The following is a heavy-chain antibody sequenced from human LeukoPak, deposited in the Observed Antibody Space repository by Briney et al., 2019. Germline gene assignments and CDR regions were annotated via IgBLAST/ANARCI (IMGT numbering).Heavy chain of an antibody. J-gene: IGHJ3*02. CDR2: IWYDGSNK. CDR1: GFTFSSYG. D-gene: IGHD2-2*01. V-gene: IGHV3-33*01. Sequence: GGSLRLSCAASGFTFSSYGMHWVRQAPGKGLEWVAVIWYDGSNKYYADSVKGRFTISRDNSKNTLYLQMNSLRAEDTAVYYCAREGYCSSTSCEEAFDIWGQGTMVTVSS. CDR3: AREGYCSSTSCEEAFDI.